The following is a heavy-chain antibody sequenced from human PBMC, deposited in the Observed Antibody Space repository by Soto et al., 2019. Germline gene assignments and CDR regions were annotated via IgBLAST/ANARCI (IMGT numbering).Heavy chain of an antibody. J-gene: IGHJ3*02. Sequence: QVQLVQSGAEVKKPGSSVKVSCKASGGTFSSYAISWVRQAPGQGLEWMGGIIPIFGTANYAQKFQGRVTITADESTSTAYMELSRLRSDDTAVYYCARYCSGGSCYSYAFDIWGQGTMVTVSS. D-gene: IGHD2-15*01. CDR3: ARYCSGGSCYSYAFDI. CDR1: GGTFSSYA. CDR2: IIPIFGTA. V-gene: IGHV1-69*01.